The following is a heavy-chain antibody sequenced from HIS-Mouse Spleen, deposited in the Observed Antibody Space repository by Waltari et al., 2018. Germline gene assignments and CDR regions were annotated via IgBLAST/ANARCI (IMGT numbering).Heavy chain of an antibody. CDR2: ISSDESNK. J-gene: IGHJ4*02. CDR3: AKASSGWLDY. V-gene: IGHV3-30*18. D-gene: IGHD6-19*01. CDR1: GFPFSSFG. Sequence: QVQLVESGGGVVQPGRSLRLSCAASGFPFSSFGMHWVRQVPGKGVGWLAVISSDESNKDDAVSVKGLFTIARANSQNTLYLQMNSLRAEDTAVYYCAKASSGWLDYWGQGTLVTVSS.